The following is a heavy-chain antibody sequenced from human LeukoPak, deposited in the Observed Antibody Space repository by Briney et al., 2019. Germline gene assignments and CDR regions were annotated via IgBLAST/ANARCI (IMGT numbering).Heavy chain of an antibody. V-gene: IGHV3-7*01. Sequence: GGSLRLSCAASGFTFSTYWMTWVRQAPGKGLEWVGNIKHDGSEKYYVDSVRGRFTISRDNSKNTLYLQMNSLRAEATAVYYCARDSVVRGVITNYYYYGMDVWGQGTTVTVSS. D-gene: IGHD3-10*01. CDR3: ARDSVVRGVITNYYYYGMDV. CDR1: GFTFSTYW. J-gene: IGHJ6*02. CDR2: IKHDGSEK.